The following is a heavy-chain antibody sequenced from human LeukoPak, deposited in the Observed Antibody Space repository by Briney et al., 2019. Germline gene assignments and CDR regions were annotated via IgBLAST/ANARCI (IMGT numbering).Heavy chain of an antibody. J-gene: IGHJ4*02. V-gene: IGHV3-21*01. CDR3: ARDSSGWYVGYFDY. CDR1: GFTFSSYI. Sequence: GGSLRLSCAASGFTFSSYIMSCVRQAPGKGLEWVSSISSSSIYIYYADSVKGRFTIPRDNAKNSLYLQMNSLRAEDTAVYYCARDSSGWYVGYFDYWGQGTLVTVSS. CDR2: ISSSSIYI. D-gene: IGHD6-19*01.